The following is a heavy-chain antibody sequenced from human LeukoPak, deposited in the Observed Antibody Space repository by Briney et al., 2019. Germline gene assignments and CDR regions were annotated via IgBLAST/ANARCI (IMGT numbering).Heavy chain of an antibody. CDR1: GFTVISNY. V-gene: IGHV3-53*01. J-gene: IGHJ5*02. CDR2: IYSGGDT. Sequence: PGGSLRLSCAPSGFTVISNYMSWARQAPGKGLEWVSVIYSGGDTFYADSVKGRFTISRDNSKNTLYLQMNSLRAEDTAVYYCAAKVELRSMGPYLTPWAPGTLVTVSS. D-gene: IGHD1-7*01. CDR3: AAKVELRSMGPYLTP.